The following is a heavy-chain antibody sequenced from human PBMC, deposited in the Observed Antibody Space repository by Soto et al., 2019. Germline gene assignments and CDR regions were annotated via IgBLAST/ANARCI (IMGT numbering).Heavy chain of an antibody. V-gene: IGHV3-43D*04. J-gene: IGHJ6*02. Sequence: PGGSLRLSCAASGFTFDDYAMHWVRQAPGKGLEWVSLISWDGGSTYYADSVKGRFTISRDNSKNSLYLQMNSLRAEDTALYYCAKEGIAAAGNFHYYYYGMDVWGQGTTVTVSS. CDR1: GFTFDDYA. D-gene: IGHD6-13*01. CDR3: AKEGIAAAGNFHYYYYGMDV. CDR2: ISWDGGST.